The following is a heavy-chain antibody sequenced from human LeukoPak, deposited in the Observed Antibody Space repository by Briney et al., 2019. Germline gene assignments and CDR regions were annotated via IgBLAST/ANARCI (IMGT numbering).Heavy chain of an antibody. Sequence: ASVKVSCKASGYTFTGYYMHWVRQAPGQGLEWMGWINPKSGGTNYAQKFQGRVTMTSDTSITTAYMEVSRLTADDTAVYYCARDGEGDGYNWDYWGQGTLVTVSS. CDR1: GYTFTGYY. CDR3: ARDGEGDGYNWDY. CDR2: INPKSGGT. V-gene: IGHV1-2*02. J-gene: IGHJ4*02. D-gene: IGHD5-24*01.